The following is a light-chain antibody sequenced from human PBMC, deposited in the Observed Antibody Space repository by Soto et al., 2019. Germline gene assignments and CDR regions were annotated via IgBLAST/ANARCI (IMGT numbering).Light chain of an antibody. J-gene: IGKJ1*01. CDR3: QQSYRPPRT. CDR2: AAS. Sequence: DIQMTQSPSSLSASVGDRVTITCRASQSISSYLNWYQQKPGRAPNLLIYAASSLRSGVPSRFSGRGSGTDFTLTITNLQPEDFATYYCQQSYRPPRTFGQGTKVDI. CDR1: QSISSY. V-gene: IGKV1-39*01.